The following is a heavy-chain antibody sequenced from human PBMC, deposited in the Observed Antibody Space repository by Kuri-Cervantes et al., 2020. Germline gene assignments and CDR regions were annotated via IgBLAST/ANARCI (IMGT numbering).Heavy chain of an antibody. CDR1: GFTFSDYY. CDR3: ARCIAAAGTLYHYYYMDV. Sequence: GESLKISCAASGFTFSDYYMSWNRQAPGKGLEWVSYISSSGSTIYYADSVKGRFTISRDNAKNPLYLQMNSLRSEDTAVYYCARCIAAAGTLYHYYYMDVWGKGTTVTVSS. D-gene: IGHD6-13*01. J-gene: IGHJ6*03. V-gene: IGHV3-11*01. CDR2: ISSSGSTI.